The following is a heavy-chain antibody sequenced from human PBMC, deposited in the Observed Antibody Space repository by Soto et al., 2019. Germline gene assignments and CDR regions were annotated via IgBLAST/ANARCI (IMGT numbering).Heavy chain of an antibody. CDR3: ARDVQHWWEYATGGFDY. CDR2: IAPYKGGT. CDR1: GYSFVSHG. V-gene: IGHV1-18*04. J-gene: IGHJ4*01. D-gene: IGHD2-8*02. Sequence: QIKLVQAGPGVMKPGASVRLSCTPSGYSFVSHGISWEQQAPGQGLEGMSWIAPYKGGTKYAQRLQGRVTVTTDTHASSVYMELRIMGPDNTAVYYCARDVQHWWEYATGGFDYWGQGTLVGVSS.